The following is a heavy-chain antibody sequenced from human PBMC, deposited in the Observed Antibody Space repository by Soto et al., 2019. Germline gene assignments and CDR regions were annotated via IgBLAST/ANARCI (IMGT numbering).Heavy chain of an antibody. CDR3: ARARFSGPQDDYGDYRWFDP. J-gene: IGHJ5*02. V-gene: IGHV4-30-4*01. CDR1: GGSISSGDYY. CDR2: IYYSGST. Sequence: SETLSLTCTVSGGSISSGDYYWSWIRQPPGKGLEWIGYIYYSGSTYYNPSLKSRVTISVDTSKNQFSLKLSSVTAADTAVYYCARARFSGPQDDYGDYRWFDPWGQGTLVTVSS. D-gene: IGHD4-17*01.